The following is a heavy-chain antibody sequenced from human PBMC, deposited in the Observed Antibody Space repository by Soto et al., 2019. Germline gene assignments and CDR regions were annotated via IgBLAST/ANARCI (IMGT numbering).Heavy chain of an antibody. J-gene: IGHJ4*02. V-gene: IGHV4-30-2*01. Sequence: SETLSLTCAVSGDPISSGGYSWSWIRRPPGKGLEWIGSIYQSGSTYSSSSLKSRVFISVDRSKNQLSLELYSVTAADTAVYYCTRDRGYPEDWGRGTLVTVSS. CDR3: TRDRGYPED. CDR1: GDPISSGGYS. CDR2: IYQSGST. D-gene: IGHD3-22*01.